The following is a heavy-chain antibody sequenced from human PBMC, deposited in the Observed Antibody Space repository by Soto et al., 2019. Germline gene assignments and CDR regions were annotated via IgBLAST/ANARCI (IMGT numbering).Heavy chain of an antibody. D-gene: IGHD2-2*01. J-gene: IGHJ3*02. V-gene: IGHV5-51*01. Sequence: GESLKLSCKGSGYSFTSYWIGWVRQTPGKGLESMGIIYPSDSDTRYSPSFQGQVTISVDKSINTAYLQWSSLKASDTAIYYCTRRPGRAFDIWGQGTMVTVSS. CDR2: IYPSDSDT. CDR1: GYSFTSYW. CDR3: TRRPGRAFDI.